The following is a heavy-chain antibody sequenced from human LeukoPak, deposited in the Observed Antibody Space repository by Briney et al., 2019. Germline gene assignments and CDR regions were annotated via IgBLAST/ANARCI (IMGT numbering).Heavy chain of an antibody. D-gene: IGHD3-22*01. J-gene: IGHJ4*02. Sequence: PSETLSLTCTVSGGSISSYYWSWLRQPPGKGLEWIGYIYYSGSTNYNPSLKSRVTISVDTSKNQFSLKLSSVTAADTAVYYCASGFLGDYYDSSGYQAPRDWGQGTLVTVSS. V-gene: IGHV4-59*01. CDR3: ASGFLGDYYDSSGYQAPRD. CDR2: IYYSGST. CDR1: GGSISSYY.